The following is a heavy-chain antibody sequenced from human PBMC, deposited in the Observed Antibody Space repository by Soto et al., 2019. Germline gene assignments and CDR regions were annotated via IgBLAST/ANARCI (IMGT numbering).Heavy chain of an antibody. J-gene: IGHJ4*02. D-gene: IGHD3-9*01. Sequence: QVQLVESGGGVVQPGRSLRLSCAASGFSFSSYAMHWVRQAPGKGLEWVSVILFEGNDKYYADSVKGRFTISRDENENTLYLQMNSLRPEDTAVYYCARDRYLDSYAFDSWGQGTLVTVSS. CDR1: GFSFSSYA. CDR2: ILFEGNDK. V-gene: IGHV3-30-3*01. CDR3: ARDRYLDSYAFDS.